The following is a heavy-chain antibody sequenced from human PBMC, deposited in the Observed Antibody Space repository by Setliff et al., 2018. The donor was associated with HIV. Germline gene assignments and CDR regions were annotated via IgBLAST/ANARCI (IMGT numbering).Heavy chain of an antibody. CDR2: ISLNTGDV. J-gene: IGHJ4*02. Sequence: ASVKVSCKASGYSPGNYGIAWVRQARGQGLEWLGWISLNTGDVFYAQTFQGRVTMTADASTGTVHMDLRGLTFDDSAIYFCAYRRGGWELRVWGQGTSVTVSS. V-gene: IGHV1-18*01. CDR1: GYSPGNYG. CDR3: AYRRGGWELRV. D-gene: IGHD1-26*01.